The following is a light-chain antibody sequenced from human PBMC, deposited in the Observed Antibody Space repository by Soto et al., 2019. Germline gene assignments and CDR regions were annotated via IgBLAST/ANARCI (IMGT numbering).Light chain of an antibody. CDR3: QQYGSSPLT. J-gene: IGKJ4*01. CDR2: AAS. Sequence: DIQMTQSPSSLSASVGDRVTITCRASQSIRSHLNWYQQKPGKAPNLLIYAASSLHSGVPSRFSGSGSGTDFTLTISSLQPEDFAVYYCQQYGSSPLTFGGGTKVEIK. CDR1: QSIRSH. V-gene: IGKV1-39*01.